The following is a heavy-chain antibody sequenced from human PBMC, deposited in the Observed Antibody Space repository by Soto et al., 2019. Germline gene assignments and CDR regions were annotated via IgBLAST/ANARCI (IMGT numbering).Heavy chain of an antibody. Sequence: PGGSLRLSCAASGSIFSNYAMFWFRQAPGKGLEWVSTLSAAGRGKYYAGSVKGRFTISRDNSRDTLFLQMDSLRAEDTAIYFCAKDLIRGDGYEDPDYWDQVTLVTVSS. J-gene: IGHJ4*02. CDR3: AKDLIRGDGYEDPDY. CDR2: LSAAGRGK. V-gene: IGHV3-23*01. CDR1: GSIFSNYA. D-gene: IGHD3-10*01.